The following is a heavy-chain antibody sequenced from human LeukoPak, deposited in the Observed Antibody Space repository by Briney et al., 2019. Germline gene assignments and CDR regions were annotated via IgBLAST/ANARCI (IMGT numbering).Heavy chain of an antibody. D-gene: IGHD1-26*01. V-gene: IGHV4-59*12. CDR2: IYYSGST. CDR3: AREATIVGATII. CDR1: GGSISSYY. J-gene: IGHJ4*02. Sequence: PSETLSLTCTVSGGSISSYYWSWIRQPPGKGLEWIGYIYYSGSTTYNPSLKSRVTMSVDTSKNQFSLKLSSVTAADTAVYYCAREATIVGATIIWGQGTLVTVSS.